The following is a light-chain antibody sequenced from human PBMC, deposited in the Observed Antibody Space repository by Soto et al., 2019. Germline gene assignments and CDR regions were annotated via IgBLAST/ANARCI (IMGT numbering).Light chain of an antibody. CDR1: QRVSSY. CDR3: QQYNNWPPT. J-gene: IGKJ1*01. Sequence: EIVMTQSPATLSVSPGERATLSCRASQRVSSYLAWYQQQPGQAPRLLIYVASTRATGIPARFSGSGSGTEFTLTISSLQSEDFAVYYCQQYNNWPPTFGQGTKVEIK. CDR2: VAS. V-gene: IGKV3-15*01.